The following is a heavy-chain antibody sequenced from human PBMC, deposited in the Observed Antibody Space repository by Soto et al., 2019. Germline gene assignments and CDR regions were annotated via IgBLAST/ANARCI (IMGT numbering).Heavy chain of an antibody. CDR1: GFTFSSYS. CDR2: ISSSRSTI. J-gene: IGHJ4*02. CDR3: ASSSGHFGY. D-gene: IGHD3-3*01. V-gene: IGHV3-48*01. Sequence: SLRLSCAASGFTFSSYSMNWVRQAPGKGLEWVSYISSSRSTIYYADSVKGRFTTSRDNAKNSLYLQMNSLRAEDTAVYYCASSSGHFGYWGQGTLVTVSS.